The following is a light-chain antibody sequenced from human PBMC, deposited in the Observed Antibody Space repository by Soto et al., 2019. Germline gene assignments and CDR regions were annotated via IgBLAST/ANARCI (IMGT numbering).Light chain of an antibody. CDR2: GIS. Sequence: EVVMTQSPATLSVSPGETAPLSCRASQSLTTYLAWYQQKPDQAPRLLIYGISTRAADVPARFSGSGSGTEFTLTISGLQPEDFAVYYCQQYQKWPLTFGGGTKVDIK. J-gene: IGKJ4*01. CDR1: QSLTTY. CDR3: QQYQKWPLT. V-gene: IGKV3-15*01.